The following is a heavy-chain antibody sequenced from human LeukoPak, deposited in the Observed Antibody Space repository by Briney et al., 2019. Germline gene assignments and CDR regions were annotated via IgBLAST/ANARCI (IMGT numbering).Heavy chain of an antibody. V-gene: IGHV3-23*01. D-gene: IGHD6-13*01. CDR2: MSGRGDTT. J-gene: IGHJ4*02. CDR3: AKGGGNSWFDF. Sequence: PGGSLRLSCAASGFTFSSYSMTWVRQAPGKGLEWVSSMSGRGDTTDYADSVKGRFTISRDKTKNTLYLQMNSLRAEDTAVYYCAKGGGNSWFDFWGQGTLVTVSS. CDR1: GFTFSSYS.